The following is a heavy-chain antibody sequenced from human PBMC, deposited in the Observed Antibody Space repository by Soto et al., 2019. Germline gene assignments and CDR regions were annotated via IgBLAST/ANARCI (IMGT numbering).Heavy chain of an antibody. D-gene: IGHD3-10*01. V-gene: IGHV1-58*01. CDR2: IVVGSGNT. J-gene: IGHJ4*02. Sequence: ASVKVSCKASGFTFTSSAVQWVGQARGQRLEWIGWIVVGSGNTNYAQKFQERVTITRDMSTSTAYMELSSLRSEDTAVYYCAAWDGSGSSIYFDYWGQGTLVTVS. CDR3: AAWDGSGSSIYFDY. CDR1: GFTFTSSA.